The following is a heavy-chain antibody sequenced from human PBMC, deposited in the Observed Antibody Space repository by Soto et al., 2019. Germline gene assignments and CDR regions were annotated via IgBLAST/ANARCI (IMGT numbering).Heavy chain of an antibody. CDR2: IYHSGST. D-gene: IGHD5-18*01. Sequence: SETLSLTCAVSGGSISSGGYSWSWIRQPPGKGLEWIGYIYHSGSTYYNPSLKSRVTISVDRSKNQFSLKLSSVTAADTAVYYCARAKRGYSYGNYYFDYWGQGTLVTVSA. CDR1: GGSISSGGYS. CDR3: ARAKRGYSYGNYYFDY. V-gene: IGHV4-30-2*01. J-gene: IGHJ4*02.